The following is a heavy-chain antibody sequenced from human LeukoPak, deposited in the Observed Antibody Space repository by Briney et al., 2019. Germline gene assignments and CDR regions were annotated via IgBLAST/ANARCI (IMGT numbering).Heavy chain of an antibody. CDR1: GYTFTGYY. J-gene: IGHJ4*02. CDR2: INPNSGGT. D-gene: IGHD3-10*01. Sequence: ASVKVSCKASGYTFTGYYMHWVRQAPGQGLEWMGWINPNSGGTNYAQKFQGRVTMTRDTSISTAYMELRSLRSDDTAVYYCARGLSLWFGGDRQTDYWGQGTLVTVSS. V-gene: IGHV1-2*02. CDR3: ARGLSLWFGGDRQTDY.